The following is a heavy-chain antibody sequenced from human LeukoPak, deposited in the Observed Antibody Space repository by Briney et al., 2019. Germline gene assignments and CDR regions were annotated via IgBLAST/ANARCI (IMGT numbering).Heavy chain of an antibody. D-gene: IGHD2-21*02. CDR1: GYTFTGYY. V-gene: IGHV1-2*06. J-gene: IGHJ4*02. CDR2: INPNSGDT. CDR3: ARDYCGGDCFPDY. Sequence: GASVKVSCKASGYTFTGYYVHWVRQAPGQGLEWMSRINPNSGDTNYAQKFQGRVTMTRDTSISTAYMELSRLRSDDTAVYYCARDYCGGDCFPDYWGQGTLVTVSS.